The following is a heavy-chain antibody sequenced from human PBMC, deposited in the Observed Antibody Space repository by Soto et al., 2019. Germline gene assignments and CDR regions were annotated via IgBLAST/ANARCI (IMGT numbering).Heavy chain of an antibody. CDR1: GGSISSGDYY. CDR3: ATYCSGGSCYLDY. J-gene: IGHJ4*02. D-gene: IGHD2-15*01. Sequence: SETLSLTCTVSGGSISSGDYYWSWIRQHPGKGLEWIGYIYYSGSTYYNPSLKSRVTISVDTSKNQFSLKLSSVTAADTAVYYCATYCSGGSCYLDYWGQGTLVTVSS. V-gene: IGHV4-31*03. CDR2: IYYSGST.